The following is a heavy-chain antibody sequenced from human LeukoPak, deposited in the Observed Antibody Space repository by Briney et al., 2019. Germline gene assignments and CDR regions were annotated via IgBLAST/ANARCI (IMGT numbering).Heavy chain of an antibody. D-gene: IGHD3-22*01. Sequence: ASVKVSCKASGYTLTDYYMHWVRQAPGQGLEWMGRINPNSGGTNYAQKFQGRVTMTRDTSISTVYMELSRLRSDDTAVYYCARVGYHGSSGYYEYWGQGTLVTVSS. CDR1: GYTLTDYY. CDR2: INPNSGGT. V-gene: IGHV1-2*06. CDR3: ARVGYHGSSGYYEY. J-gene: IGHJ4*02.